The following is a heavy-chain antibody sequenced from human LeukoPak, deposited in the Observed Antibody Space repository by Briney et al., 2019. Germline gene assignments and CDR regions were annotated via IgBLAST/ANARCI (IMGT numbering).Heavy chain of an antibody. CDR2: INHSGST. J-gene: IGHJ5*02. CDR3: ARGGDSSGYYANNWFDP. V-gene: IGHV4-34*01. Sequence: SETPSLTCAVYGGSFSGYYWSWIRQPPGKGLEWIGEINHSGSTNYNPFLKSRVTISVDTSKNQFSLKLSSVTAADTAVYYCARGGDSSGYYANNWFDPWGQGTLVTVSS. CDR1: GGSFSGYY. D-gene: IGHD3-22*01.